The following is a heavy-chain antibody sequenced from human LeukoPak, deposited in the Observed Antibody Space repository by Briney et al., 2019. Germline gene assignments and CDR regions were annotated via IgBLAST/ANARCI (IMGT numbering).Heavy chain of an antibody. CDR2: IYYSGST. CDR3: ARHDYGDYVSPYYFDY. J-gene: IGHJ4*02. D-gene: IGHD4-17*01. CDR1: VGSISSSSSY. Sequence: SETLSLTCTVSVGSISSSSSYWRWIRQPPGKGLEWMGCIYYSGSTYYNPSLKSRVTISVDTSKNQFSLKLSSVTAADTAVYYCARHDYGDYVSPYYFDYWGQGTLVTVSS. V-gene: IGHV4-39*01.